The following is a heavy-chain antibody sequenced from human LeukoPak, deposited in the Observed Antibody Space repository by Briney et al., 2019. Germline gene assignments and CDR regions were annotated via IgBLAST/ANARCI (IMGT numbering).Heavy chain of an antibody. J-gene: IGHJ4*02. D-gene: IGHD3-22*01. CDR3: ARGHYYDSSGYYYYDY. CDR1: GGTFSSYA. CDR2: TIPIFGTA. V-gene: IGHV1-69*05. Sequence: ASVTVSCKASGGTFSSYAISWVRQAPGQGLEWMGGTIPIFGTANYAQKFQGRVTITTDESTSTAYMELSSLRSEDTAVYYCARGHYYDSSGYYYYDYWGQGTLVTVSS.